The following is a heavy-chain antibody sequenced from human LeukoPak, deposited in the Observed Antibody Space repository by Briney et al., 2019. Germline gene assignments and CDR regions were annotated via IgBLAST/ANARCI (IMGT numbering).Heavy chain of an antibody. J-gene: IGHJ5*02. D-gene: IGHD2-2*01. CDR3: AKSIVVVATAMRVINWFDP. V-gene: IGHV4-59*01. Sequence: SETLSLTCTVSGGSISAYYWSWIRQPPGKGLEWIGNVYHSGSINYNPSLKSRVTISVDTSKKQFSLKLTSVTAADTAVYYCAKSIVVVATAMRVINWFDPWGQGTLVTVSS. CDR2: VYHSGSI. CDR1: GGSISAYY.